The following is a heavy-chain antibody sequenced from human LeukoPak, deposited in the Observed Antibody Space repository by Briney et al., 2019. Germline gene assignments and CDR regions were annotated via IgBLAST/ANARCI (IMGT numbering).Heavy chain of an antibody. D-gene: IGHD6-6*01. V-gene: IGHV3-21*01. J-gene: IGHJ3*02. CDR1: GFSFRSYS. CDR2: ISSSSTYI. CDR3: ARIPYSSSLTDAFDI. Sequence: GGSLRLSCAASGFSFRSYSMNWVRQAPGKGLEWVSFISSSSTYIYYADSMKGRFTISRDNAKNSLFLQMNSLRGEDTAVYYCARIPYSSSLTDAFDIWGQGTMVTVSS.